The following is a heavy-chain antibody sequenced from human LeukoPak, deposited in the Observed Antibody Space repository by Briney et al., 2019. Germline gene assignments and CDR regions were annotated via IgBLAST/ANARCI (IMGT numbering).Heavy chain of an antibody. D-gene: IGHD6-13*01. CDR3: AKDPRILSIAAARGGVGY. J-gene: IGHJ4*02. CDR2: ISGSGGST. Sequence: GGSLRLSCAASGFTFSSYAMSWVRQAPGKGLEWVSAISGSGGSTYYADSVKGRFTISRDNSKNTLYLQMNSLRAEDTAVYYCAKDPRILSIAAARGGVGYWGQGTLVTVSS. CDR1: GFTFSSYA. V-gene: IGHV3-23*01.